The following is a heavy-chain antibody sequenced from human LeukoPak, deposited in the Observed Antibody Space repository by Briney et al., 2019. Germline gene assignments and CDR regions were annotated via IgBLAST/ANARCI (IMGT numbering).Heavy chain of an antibody. CDR3: AKGATITMIVVYFDY. V-gene: IGHV3-23*01. J-gene: IGHJ4*02. CDR1: GFTFSSYA. D-gene: IGHD3-22*01. Sequence: GGSLRLSCAASGFTFSSYAMSWVRQAPGKGLEWVSAISGSGGSTYYADSVKGRFTISRDNSKNTLYLQMNSRRAENTAVYYCAKGATITMIVVYFDYWGQGTLVTVSS. CDR2: ISGSGGST.